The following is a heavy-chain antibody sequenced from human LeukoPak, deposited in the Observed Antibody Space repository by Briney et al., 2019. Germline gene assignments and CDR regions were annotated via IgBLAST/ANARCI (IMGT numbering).Heavy chain of an antibody. Sequence: GGSLRLSCAASGFTFSSYWMHWVRQAPGKGLVWVSRINSDGSSTSYADSVKGRFTISRDNAKNTLYLQMNSLRAEDTAVYYCARGGGAIAAAGTGEDWFDPWGQGTLVTASS. CDR1: GFTFSSYW. D-gene: IGHD6-13*01. CDR2: INSDGSST. CDR3: ARGGGAIAAAGTGEDWFDP. V-gene: IGHV3-74*01. J-gene: IGHJ5*02.